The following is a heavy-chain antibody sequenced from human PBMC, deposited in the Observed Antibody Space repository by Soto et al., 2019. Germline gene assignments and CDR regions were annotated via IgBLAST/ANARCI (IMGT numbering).Heavy chain of an antibody. V-gene: IGHV3-30*18. Sequence: QVQLVGSGGGVVQPGRSLRLSCSASGFTFRDYGMHWVRQAPGKRPEWVAVISYDGANTYYADSVKGRFTISRDNSKNTLWLQMNSLRVEDTAVYYCAKDPSGYSIPFDPWGQGTLVTVSS. CDR1: GFTFRDYG. CDR2: ISYDGANT. CDR3: AKDPSGYSIPFDP. J-gene: IGHJ5*02. D-gene: IGHD6-13*01.